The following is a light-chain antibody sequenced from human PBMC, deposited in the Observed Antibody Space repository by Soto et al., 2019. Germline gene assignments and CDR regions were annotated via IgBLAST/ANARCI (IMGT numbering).Light chain of an antibody. J-gene: IGKJ5*01. Sequence: DIQMTQSPSTLSASVGDRVTITCRASESIIKCLAWYQQKPGKAPKLLIYKASSLESGVPSRFSGSGSGTEFSLTINSLQADDFATYYCQQHNSFSITFGQGTRLEIK. CDR1: ESIIKC. CDR3: QQHNSFSIT. CDR2: KAS. V-gene: IGKV1-5*03.